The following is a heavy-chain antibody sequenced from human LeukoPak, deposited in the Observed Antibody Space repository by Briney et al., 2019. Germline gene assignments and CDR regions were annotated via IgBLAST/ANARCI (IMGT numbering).Heavy chain of an antibody. CDR1: GFTFSSYA. CDR3: AKGNYCSGGSCRWGYLDY. CDR2: ISGSGGST. V-gene: IGHV3-23*01. D-gene: IGHD2-15*01. J-gene: IGHJ4*02. Sequence: GGSLRLSCAASGFTFSSYAMSWVRQAPGKGLEWVSAISGSGGSTFYADSVKGRFTISRDNSKNTLYLQMNSLRAEDTAVYYCAKGNYCSGGSCRWGYLDYWGQGTLVTVSS.